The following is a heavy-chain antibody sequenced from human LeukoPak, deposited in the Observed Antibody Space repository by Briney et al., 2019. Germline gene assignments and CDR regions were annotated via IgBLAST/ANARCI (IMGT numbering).Heavy chain of an antibody. V-gene: IGHV4-34*01. J-gene: IGHJ4*02. CDR2: INHSGST. CDR1: GGSLSGYY. D-gene: IGHD6-6*01. CDR3: ARAPIAAPHFDY. Sequence: TSETLSLTCAVYGGSLSGYYWSWIRQPPGKGLEWIGEINHSGSTNYNPSLKSRVTISVDTSKNQFSLKLSPVTAADTAVYYCARAPIAAPHFDYWGQGTLVTVSS.